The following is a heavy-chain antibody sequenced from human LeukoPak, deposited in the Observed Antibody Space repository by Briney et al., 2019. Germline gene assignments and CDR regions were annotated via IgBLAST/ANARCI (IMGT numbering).Heavy chain of an antibody. CDR2: IIGSSGST. J-gene: IGHJ4*02. D-gene: IGHD4-23*01. CDR1: GFVFSNFA. Sequence: GGSLRLSCGASGFVFSNFALSWVRQAPGKGLEWVSTIIGSSGSTFHAASVKGRFTVSRDNSNTTLFLHMHSLRVEDTAVYYCAKHPGPYGGNPFNSWGLGTLVTVSS. V-gene: IGHV3-23*01. CDR3: AKHPGPYGGNPFNS.